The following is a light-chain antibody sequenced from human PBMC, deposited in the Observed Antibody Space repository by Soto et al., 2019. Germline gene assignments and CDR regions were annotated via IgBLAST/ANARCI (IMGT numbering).Light chain of an antibody. CDR1: QSVSSSY. J-gene: IGKJ3*01. CDR2: GAS. CDR3: QQYGSL. Sequence: EIVLTQSPGTLSLSPGERATLSCRASQSVSSSYLAWYQQKPGQAPRLLIYGASSRATGIPDRFSGSGSGTDFTLTISRLEPEDVAVYYCQQYGSLFGPRTKVDIK. V-gene: IGKV3-20*01.